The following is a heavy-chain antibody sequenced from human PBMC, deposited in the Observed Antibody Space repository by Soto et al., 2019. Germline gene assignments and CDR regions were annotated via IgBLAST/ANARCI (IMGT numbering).Heavy chain of an antibody. CDR1: GFTFNNYG. CDR3: ARDKTFGGTIGSAFDS. CDR2: IWYDASHK. J-gene: IGHJ4*02. V-gene: IGHV3-33*01. Sequence: GGSLRLSCAASGFTFNNYGMHWVRQAPGKGLEWVAVIWYDASHKYYADSVKGRFTISRDNSKNTLYLQMSSLRGEDTAVFYCARDKTFGGTIGSAFDSWGQGTLVTVSS. D-gene: IGHD3-16*01.